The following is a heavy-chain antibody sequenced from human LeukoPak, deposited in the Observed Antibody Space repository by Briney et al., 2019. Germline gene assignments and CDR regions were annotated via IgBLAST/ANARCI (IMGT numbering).Heavy chain of an antibody. CDR2: ISGSGGST. V-gene: IGHV3-23*01. CDR1: GFTFSSYA. D-gene: IGHD3-22*01. CDR3: AKGYYYDSSGYYPFDY. Sequence: PGRSLRLSCAASGFTFSSYAMSWVRQAPGKGLEWVSAISGSGGSTYYADSVKGRFTISRDNSKNTLYLQMNSLRAEDTAIYYCAKGYYYDSSGYYPFDYWGQGTLVTVSS. J-gene: IGHJ4*02.